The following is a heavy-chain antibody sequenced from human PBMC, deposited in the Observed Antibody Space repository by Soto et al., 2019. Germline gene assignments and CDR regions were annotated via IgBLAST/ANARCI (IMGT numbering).Heavy chain of an antibody. V-gene: IGHV1-18*01. Sequence: GASVKVSCKASGYTFTSYGISWVRQAPGQGLEWMGWISAYNGNTNYAQKLQGRVTMTTDTSTSTAYMELRSLRSDDTAVYYCARFGCSSTSCYTHVYYYYYMDVWGKGTTVTVSS. CDR1: GYTFTSYG. CDR2: ISAYNGNT. CDR3: ARFGCSSTSCYTHVYYYYYMDV. J-gene: IGHJ6*03. D-gene: IGHD2-2*02.